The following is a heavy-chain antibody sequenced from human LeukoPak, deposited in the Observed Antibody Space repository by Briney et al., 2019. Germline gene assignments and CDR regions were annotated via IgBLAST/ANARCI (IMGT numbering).Heavy chain of an antibody. J-gene: IGHJ4*02. CDR3: ARQVKEYFDWLPRGYFDS. Sequence: SETLSLTCAVYGGSFSGYYWSWIRQPPGKGLEWIGEINHSGSTNYNPSLKSRATLSTSGNQFSLKLTSVIAADTATYFCARQVKEYFDWLPRGYFDSWGQGVLVSVSS. V-gene: IGHV4-34*01. CDR2: INHSGST. D-gene: IGHD3-9*01. CDR1: GGSFSGYY.